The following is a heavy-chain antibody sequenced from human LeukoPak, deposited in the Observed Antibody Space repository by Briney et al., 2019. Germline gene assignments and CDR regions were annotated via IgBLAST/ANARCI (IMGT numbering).Heavy chain of an antibody. D-gene: IGHD3-16*01. V-gene: IGHV3-7*01. CDR2: IDHDGSEQ. Sequence: PGGSLRLSCVVSGLTVSRTYMSWVRQAPGKGLEWVANIDHDGSEQYYVDSVKGRFTISRDNAKSSLYLQMSILRAEDTAVYYCARYYDGAGQDDCFDYWGQGTLVTVSS. CDR3: ARYYDGAGQDDCFDY. CDR1: GLTVSRTY. J-gene: IGHJ4*02.